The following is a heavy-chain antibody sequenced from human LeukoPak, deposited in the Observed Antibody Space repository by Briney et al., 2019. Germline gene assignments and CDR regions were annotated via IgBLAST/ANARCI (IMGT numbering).Heavy chain of an antibody. Sequence: GGSLRLPCAASGFTFSSYAMNWVRQGPGTGLEWVSYISGSTRTIYYADSVKGRLTISRDNAKNSLYLQMNSLRAEDTAVYYCARVLQTLGGVSFDYWGQGTLVTVSS. CDR1: GFTFSSYA. J-gene: IGHJ4*02. CDR2: ISGSTRTI. CDR3: ARVLQTLGGVSFDY. V-gene: IGHV3-48*01. D-gene: IGHD5/OR15-5a*01.